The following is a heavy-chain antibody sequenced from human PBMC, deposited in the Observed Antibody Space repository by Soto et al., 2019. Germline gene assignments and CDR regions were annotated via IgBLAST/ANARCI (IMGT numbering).Heavy chain of an antibody. CDR2: INPSGGST. Sequence: QVQLVQSGAEVKKPGASVKVSCKASGYTFTSYYMHWVRQAPGQGLEWMGIINPSGGSTSYAQKFQSRVTMTRDTSTSTVYMELSSLRSEDTAVYYCASETYYYGSGLNHYMDVWGKGTTVTVSS. D-gene: IGHD3-10*01. CDR3: ASETYYYGSGLNHYMDV. CDR1: GYTFTSYY. J-gene: IGHJ6*03. V-gene: IGHV1-46*03.